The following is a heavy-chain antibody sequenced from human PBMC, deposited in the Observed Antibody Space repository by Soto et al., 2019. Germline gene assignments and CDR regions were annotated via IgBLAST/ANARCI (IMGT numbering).Heavy chain of an antibody. D-gene: IGHD6-13*01. CDR2: IFYSGRT. CDR3: ARAAAGGRYSSYGMDD. V-gene: IGHV4-31*03. CDR1: GASISSGSHY. Sequence: QVQLQESGPGLVKPSQTLSLTCTVSGASISSGSHYWSWIRQHPGKGLEWIGHIFYSGRTYYNPSLRSRVTTSGDTSKTQFSLKLSSVTAADTAVYYCARAAAGGRYSSYGMDDWGQGTTVTVSS. J-gene: IGHJ6*02.